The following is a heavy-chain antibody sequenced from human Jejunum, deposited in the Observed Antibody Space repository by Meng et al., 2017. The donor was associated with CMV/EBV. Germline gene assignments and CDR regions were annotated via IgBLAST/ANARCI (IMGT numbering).Heavy chain of an antibody. CDR1: GGSTGLYY. CDR3: ARADTPSFFYGMDV. CDR2: IYSSGST. J-gene: IGHJ6*02. D-gene: IGHD3-3*01. Sequence: VSGGSTGLYYWNWIRQPPGKGLEWIGYIYSSGSTNCNPSLKSRVTISVDTSKNQFSLKVTAVTAADTAVYYCARADTPSFFYGMDVWGQGTTVTVSS. V-gene: IGHV4-59*01.